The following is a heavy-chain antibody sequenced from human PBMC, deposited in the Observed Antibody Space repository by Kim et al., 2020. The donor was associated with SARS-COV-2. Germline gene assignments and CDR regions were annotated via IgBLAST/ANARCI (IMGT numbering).Heavy chain of an antibody. CDR1: RYSFTSYW. V-gene: IGHV5-10-1*01. J-gene: IGHJ5*02. D-gene: IGHD6-13*01. Sequence: GESLKISCKGSRYSFTSYWISWVCQMPGKGLEWMGRIDPSDSYTNYSPSFQGHVTISADKSISTAYLQWSSLKASDTAMYYCARLSYSSSWYSRWFDPWGQGTLVTVSS. CDR2: IDPSDSYT. CDR3: ARLSYSSSWYSRWFDP.